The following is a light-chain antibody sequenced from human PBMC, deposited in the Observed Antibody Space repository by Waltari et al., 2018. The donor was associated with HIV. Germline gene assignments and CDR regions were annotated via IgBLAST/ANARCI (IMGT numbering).Light chain of an antibody. Sequence: QPKMTQAPSASKTPGQRITMSCSGTKSNLGNNFIYWYQQIAGAAPRLVMARNDQRPAGVPDHFSGTKSGTSAFLAITGLRLDDEATYFCASWDDNLGHWIFGGGTKLTVL. CDR2: RND. CDR1: KSNLGNNF. J-gene: IGLJ2*01. CDR3: ASWDDNLGHWI. V-gene: IGLV1-47*01.